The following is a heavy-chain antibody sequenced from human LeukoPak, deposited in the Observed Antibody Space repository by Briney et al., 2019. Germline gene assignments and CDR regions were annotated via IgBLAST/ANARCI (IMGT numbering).Heavy chain of an antibody. CDR3: ARAKTSTIFGSIPWFDP. D-gene: IGHD3-3*01. CDR2: INHSGST. V-gene: IGHV4-34*01. Sequence: SETLSLTCTVSGSSISNYYWGWIRQAPGKGLEWIGEINHSGSTNYNPSLKSRVTISVDTSKNQFSLKLSSVTAADTAVYYCARAKTSTIFGSIPWFDPWGQGTLVTVSS. CDR1: GSSISNYY. J-gene: IGHJ5*02.